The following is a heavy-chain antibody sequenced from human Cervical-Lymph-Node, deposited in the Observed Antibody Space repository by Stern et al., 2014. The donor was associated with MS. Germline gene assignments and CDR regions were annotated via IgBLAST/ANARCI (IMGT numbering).Heavy chain of an antibody. J-gene: IGHJ4*02. V-gene: IGHV1-2*06. D-gene: IGHD4-17*01. CDR2: INPSRGVA. Sequence: VQLVESGTDVKRPGASVKVSCKASGYTFTDHFIHWVRQTPGQGLEWMGRINPSRGVATYAQKFQGRLTMTRDTAISTAYMELSGLTSDDTAVFFCARSDYGDYYFHYWGQGTLVTVSS. CDR3: ARSDYGDYYFHY. CDR1: GYTFTDHF.